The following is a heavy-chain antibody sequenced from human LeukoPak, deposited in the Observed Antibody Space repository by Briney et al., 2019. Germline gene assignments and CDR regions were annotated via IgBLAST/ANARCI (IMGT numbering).Heavy chain of an antibody. V-gene: IGHV3-21*05. D-gene: IGHD4-17*01. CDR3: ARDVDYAFTD. J-gene: IGHJ4*02. CDR2: ISKSSSE. CDR1: GFTFSSYS. Sequence: PGGSLRLSCAASGFTFSSYSMNWVRQAPGKGLEWVSYISKSSSEYYADSVKGRFTISRDNAKNSLYLQMNSLRDEDTALYYCARDVDYAFTDWGQGTLVTVSS.